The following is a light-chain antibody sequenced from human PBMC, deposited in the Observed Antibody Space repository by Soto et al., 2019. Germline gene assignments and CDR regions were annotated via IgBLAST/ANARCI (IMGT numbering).Light chain of an antibody. Sequence: ENVLTQSPGTLSLSPGERATLSCRASQSVSSSYIAWYQQKPGQAPRLLIYGASSRATGIPDRFSGSGSGTDFTLTISRLEPEDFAVYYCQQYGSSPQTFGQGTKVDIK. J-gene: IGKJ1*01. V-gene: IGKV3-20*01. CDR2: GAS. CDR1: QSVSSSY. CDR3: QQYGSSPQT.